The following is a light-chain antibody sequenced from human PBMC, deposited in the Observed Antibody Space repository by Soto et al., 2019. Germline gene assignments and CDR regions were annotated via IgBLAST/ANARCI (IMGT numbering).Light chain of an antibody. CDR3: QQYDNLLPIT. V-gene: IGKV1-33*01. J-gene: IGKJ5*01. Sequence: IQMTQSPSSLSASVGDRVTITCQASQDISKNLNWYQQKPGKAPKLLIYDASSLQTGVPSRFSGSGSATHFTFTISSLQPEAVATSYCQQYDNLLPITFGQGTRLEIK. CDR2: DAS. CDR1: QDISKN.